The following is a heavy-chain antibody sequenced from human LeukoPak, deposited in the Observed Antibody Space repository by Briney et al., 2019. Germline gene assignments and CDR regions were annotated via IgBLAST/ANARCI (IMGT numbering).Heavy chain of an antibody. J-gene: IGHJ5*02. Sequence: SETLSLTCAVSGASISSSNYYWSWIRQPPGKGLEWIGEINHSGSTNYNPSLKSRVTISVDTSKNQFSLKLSSVTAADTAVYYCARQPIFWPLNWFDPWGQGTLVTVSS. CDR1: GASISSSNYY. V-gene: IGHV4-39*01. CDR2: INHSGST. CDR3: ARQPIFWPLNWFDP. D-gene: IGHD3-3*01.